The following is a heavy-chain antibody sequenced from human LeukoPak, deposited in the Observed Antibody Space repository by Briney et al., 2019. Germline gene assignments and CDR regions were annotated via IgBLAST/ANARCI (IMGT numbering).Heavy chain of an antibody. Sequence: PSETLSLTCAVYGGSFSGYYWSWIRQPAGKGLEWIGRIYTSGSTNYNPSLKSRVTMSVDTSKNQFSLKLSSVTAADTAVYYCARDRGQKTIFDYWGQGTLVTVSS. CDR3: ARDRGQKTIFDY. V-gene: IGHV4-4*07. CDR1: GGSFSGYY. D-gene: IGHD3-10*01. J-gene: IGHJ4*02. CDR2: IYTSGST.